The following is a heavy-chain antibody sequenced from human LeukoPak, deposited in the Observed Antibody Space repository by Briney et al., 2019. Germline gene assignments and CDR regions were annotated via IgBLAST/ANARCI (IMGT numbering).Heavy chain of an antibody. Sequence: PGGSLRLSCAASGFALSSHWMTWVRQVPGRGPEWVANVNRDGSETYYLDSVKGRFTISKDNAKNSLYLQMNSLRAEDTALYHCARNNGMDVWGQGTTVILSS. CDR1: GFALSSHW. CDR3: ARNNGMDV. J-gene: IGHJ6*02. V-gene: IGHV3-7*03. CDR2: VNRDGSET.